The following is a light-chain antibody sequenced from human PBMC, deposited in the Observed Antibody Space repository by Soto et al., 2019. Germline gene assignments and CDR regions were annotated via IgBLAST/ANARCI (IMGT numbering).Light chain of an antibody. CDR2: DVS. Sequence: QSALTQPASVSGSPGQSITISCTGTSSDVGGYNYVSWYQQHLGKSHKLMIYDVSNRPSGVSNRFSGSKSGNTASLTISGLQAEDEDDYYCCSYTRRSTPGVFRTGTPVTVL. J-gene: IGLJ1*01. CDR3: CSYTRRSTPGV. V-gene: IGLV2-14*01. CDR1: SSDVGGYNY.